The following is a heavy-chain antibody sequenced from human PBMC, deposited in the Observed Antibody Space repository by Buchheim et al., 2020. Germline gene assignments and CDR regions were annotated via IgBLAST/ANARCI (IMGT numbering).Heavy chain of an antibody. CDR2: ISSSSDSI. CDR1: GFTFSSYS. V-gene: IGHV3-48*01. J-gene: IGHJ4*02. D-gene: IGHD2-15*01. Sequence: EVQLVESGGGLVQPGGSLRLSCAASGFTFSSYSMNWVRQAPGKGLEWVSYISSSSDSIYYADSVEGRFTISRDNAKISLYLQMNSLRAEDTAVYYCTRGQAAPSDYWGQGAL. CDR3: TRGQAAPSDY.